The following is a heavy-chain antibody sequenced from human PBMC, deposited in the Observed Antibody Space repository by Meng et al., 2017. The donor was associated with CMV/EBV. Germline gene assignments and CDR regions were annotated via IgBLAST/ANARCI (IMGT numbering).Heavy chain of an antibody. CDR3: ARDLTLPQFFYGMDV. CDR2: MSPNSGNT. J-gene: IGHJ6*02. V-gene: IGHV1-8*03. D-gene: IGHD1-26*01. CDR1: GGTFSSYT. Sequence: ASVKVSCKASGGTFSSYTISWVRQAPGQGLEWMGRMSPNSGNTAYAQKFQGRVTITRKTSISTAYMELSSLRSEDTAVYYCARDLTLPQFFYGMDVWGQGTTVTVSS.